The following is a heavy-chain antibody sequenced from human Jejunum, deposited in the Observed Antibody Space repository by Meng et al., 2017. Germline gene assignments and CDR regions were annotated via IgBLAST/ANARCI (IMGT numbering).Heavy chain of an antibody. V-gene: IGHV4-4*02. Sequence: SETLSLTCAVSGASISSGNWWSWVRQPPGKGLEWMGEMYQSGTTNHNPSLKSRVTILLDTSKNQLSLELTSVTAADTAVYYCARHISVTGTRGFDYWGQGTLVTVSS. CDR3: ARHISVTGTRGFDY. CDR1: GASISSGNW. CDR2: MYQSGTT. D-gene: IGHD6-19*01. J-gene: IGHJ4*02.